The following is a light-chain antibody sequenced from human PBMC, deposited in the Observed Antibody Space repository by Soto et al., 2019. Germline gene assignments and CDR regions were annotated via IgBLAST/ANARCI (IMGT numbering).Light chain of an antibody. V-gene: IGKV1-39*01. CDR2: AAS. CDR3: QQSYNSPQT. CDR1: QTIMTY. Sequence: SASVGDEVTITCRASQTIMTYLNWYQLKPGKPPRLLIYAASSLQSGVPSRFSGSGSGTDFTLTISSLQPEDFATYSCQQSYNSPQTFGQGTKVDIK. J-gene: IGKJ1*01.